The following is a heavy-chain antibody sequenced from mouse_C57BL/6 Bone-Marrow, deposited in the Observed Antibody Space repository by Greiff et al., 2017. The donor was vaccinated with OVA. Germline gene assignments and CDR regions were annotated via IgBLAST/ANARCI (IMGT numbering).Heavy chain of an antibody. V-gene: IGHV14-4*01. CDR2: IDPENGDT. CDR3: TPIYYDYPWFAY. J-gene: IGHJ3*01. D-gene: IGHD2-4*01. Sequence: VQLQQSGAELVRPGASVKLSCTASGFNIKDDYMHLVKQRPEQGLEWIGWIDPENGDTESASKFQGKATIPADTSSNTAYLQLSSLTSEDTAVYYCTPIYYDYPWFAYWGQGTLVTVSA. CDR1: GFNIKDDY.